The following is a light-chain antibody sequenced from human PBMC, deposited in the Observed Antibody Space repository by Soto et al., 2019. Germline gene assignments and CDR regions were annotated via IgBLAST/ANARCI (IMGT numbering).Light chain of an antibody. J-gene: IGKJ5*01. V-gene: IGKV1-12*01. CDR2: AAS. Sequence: IQLTQSPSSLSASVGDRVPIACRASQGINSWLAWYQQTQGRAPKILIYAASSLQSGVPSRFRGSGSGTEFTLTISRLQPEDFETYYCHQLNSFPITFGQGTRLEIK. CDR3: HQLNSFPIT. CDR1: QGINSW.